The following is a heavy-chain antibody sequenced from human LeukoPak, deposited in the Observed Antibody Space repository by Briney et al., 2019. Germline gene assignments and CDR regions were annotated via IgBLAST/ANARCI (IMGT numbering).Heavy chain of an antibody. CDR3: ARTHPCYYYMDV. V-gene: IGHV3-53*01. CDR1: GFTVSSNY. Sequence: GGSLRLSCAASGFTVSSNYMSWVRQAPGKGLEWVSVIYSGGSTYYADSVKGRFTISRDNSKNTLYLQMNSLRAEDTAVYYCARTHPCYYYMDVWGKGTTVTVSS. CDR2: IYSGGST. J-gene: IGHJ6*03.